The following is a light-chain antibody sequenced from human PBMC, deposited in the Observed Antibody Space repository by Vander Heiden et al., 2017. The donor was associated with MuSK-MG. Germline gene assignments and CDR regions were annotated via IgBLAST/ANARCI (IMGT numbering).Light chain of an antibody. CDR1: QSISKF. J-gene: IGKJ4*01. Sequence: DIQMTQSPSPLSASVGDRITITCRASQSISKFLNWYQQKPGKAPKLLIYAASSLQSGVPSKFSGSGPGTDFTLTISSLQPEDSATYYCLQSSITPLTFGGGTKVEIK. V-gene: IGKV1-39*01. CDR2: AAS. CDR3: LQSSITPLT.